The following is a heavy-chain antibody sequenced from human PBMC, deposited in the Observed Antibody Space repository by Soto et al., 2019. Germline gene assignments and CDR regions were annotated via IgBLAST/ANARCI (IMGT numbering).Heavy chain of an antibody. CDR3: ARENLAFQGAFDL. J-gene: IGHJ4*02. CDR1: GFVFSDFQ. Sequence: GGSLRLSCAASGFVFSDFQFNWVRQAPGGGLEWLSSITGTSAFTEYAESIEGRFTISRDNPNKLLFLHMDNLRPEDTAVYYCARENLAFQGAFDLWGQGTLVTVSS. V-gene: IGHV3-21*01. CDR2: ITGTSAFT. D-gene: IGHD3-16*01.